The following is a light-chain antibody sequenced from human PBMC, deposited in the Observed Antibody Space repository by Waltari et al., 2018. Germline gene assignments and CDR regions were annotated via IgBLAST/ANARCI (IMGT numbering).Light chain of an antibody. CDR2: EGS. Sequence: QSALTPPAAVAGSPGQSIPISCTGTSSDVGSYNPAPWYQQHPGKAPKLMIYEGSKRPSGVSNRFSGSKSGNTASLTISGLQAEDEADYYCCSYAGSSTVVFGGGTKLTVL. V-gene: IGLV2-23*01. CDR1: SSDVGSYNP. J-gene: IGLJ2*01. CDR3: CSYAGSSTVV.